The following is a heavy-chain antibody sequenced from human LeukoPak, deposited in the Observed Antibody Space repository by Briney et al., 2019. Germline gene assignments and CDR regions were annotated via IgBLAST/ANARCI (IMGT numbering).Heavy chain of an antibody. CDR2: IYRSGST. CDR3: ARGDYYDKGAFDI. Sequence: SETLSLTCTVSGYSISSGYYWGWIRQPPGKGLEWIGSIYRSGSTYYNPSLKCRVTISVDTSKDQFSLKLSSVTAADTAVYYCARGDYYDKGAFDIWGQGTMVTVSS. D-gene: IGHD3-22*01. V-gene: IGHV4-38-2*02. J-gene: IGHJ3*02. CDR1: GYSISSGYY.